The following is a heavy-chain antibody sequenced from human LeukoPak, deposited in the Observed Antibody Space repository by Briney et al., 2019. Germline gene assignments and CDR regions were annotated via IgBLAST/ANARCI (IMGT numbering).Heavy chain of an antibody. Sequence: SQTLSLTCAISRDSVSSNSAAWNWIRQSPSRGLEWLGRTYYRSKWYNDYAVSVKSRITINPDTSKNQFSLQLNSVTPEDTAVYYCARDRFYYDILTGYAPQNWFDPWGQGTLVTVSS. V-gene: IGHV6-1*01. J-gene: IGHJ5*02. CDR2: TYYRSKWYN. CDR1: RDSVSSNSAA. CDR3: ARDRFYYDILTGYAPQNWFDP. D-gene: IGHD3-9*01.